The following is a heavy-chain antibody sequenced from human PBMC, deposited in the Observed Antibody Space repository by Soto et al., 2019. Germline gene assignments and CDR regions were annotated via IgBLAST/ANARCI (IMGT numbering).Heavy chain of an antibody. V-gene: IGHV3-33*01. CDR3: ARGDTNRWEGGY. CDR2: IWYDGSNT. CDR1: GFTFSSYG. J-gene: IGHJ4*02. D-gene: IGHD1-26*01. Sequence: QVQLVESGGGVVQPGRSLRLSCAASGFTFSSYGMHWVRQAPGKGLEWVAVIWYDGSNTYYADSVKGRFTISRDNSKNTLYLQMNSLRAEDTAVYYCARGDTNRWEGGYWGQGTLVTVSS.